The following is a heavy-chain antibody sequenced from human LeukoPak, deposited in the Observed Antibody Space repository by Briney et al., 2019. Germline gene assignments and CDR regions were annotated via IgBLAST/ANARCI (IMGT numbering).Heavy chain of an antibody. J-gene: IGHJ6*04. Sequence: GGSLRLSCAASGVTLSSYEMNWVRQAPGKGLEWVSYISSSGSTIYYADSVKGRFTISRDNDKNSLYLQMNSLRAEDTAVYYCAELGITMIGGVWGKGTTVTISS. CDR2: ISSSGSTI. V-gene: IGHV3-48*03. D-gene: IGHD3-10*02. CDR3: AELGITMIGGV. CDR1: GVTLSSYE.